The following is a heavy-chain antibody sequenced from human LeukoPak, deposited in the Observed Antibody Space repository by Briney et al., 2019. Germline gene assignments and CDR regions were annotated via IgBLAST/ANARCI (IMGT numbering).Heavy chain of an antibody. CDR1: GFTVSSKY. CDR3: ASGIEVGPIYFDY. Sequence: HSGGSLRLSCAASGFTVSSKYMSWVRQAPGKGLEWVSVIYSGGNTYYADSVKGRFTISRDNSKNTANLQMNSLRAEDTAVYYCASGIEVGPIYFDYWGQGTLVTVSS. J-gene: IGHJ4*02. CDR2: IYSGGNT. D-gene: IGHD6-19*01. V-gene: IGHV3-66*01.